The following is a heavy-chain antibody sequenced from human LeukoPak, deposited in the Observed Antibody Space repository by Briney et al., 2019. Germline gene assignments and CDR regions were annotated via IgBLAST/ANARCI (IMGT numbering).Heavy chain of an antibody. CDR2: FDPEDGET. Sequence: GASVKISCKVSGYTLSELSMHWVRQAHGKGLEWMGGFDPEDGETIYAQKFQGRVTMTEDTSTDTAYMELSSLRSEDTAVYYCATTMLPYSSSYYFDYWGQGTLVTVSS. D-gene: IGHD6-6*01. CDR3: ATTMLPYSSSYYFDY. CDR1: GYTLSELS. J-gene: IGHJ4*02. V-gene: IGHV1-24*01.